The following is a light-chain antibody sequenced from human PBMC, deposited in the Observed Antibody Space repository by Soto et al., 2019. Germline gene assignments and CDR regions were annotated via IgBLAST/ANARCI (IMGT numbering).Light chain of an antibody. CDR1: SGDVGGYNY. CDR2: EVS. CDR3: TSYTSSSSLYV. Sequence: QSVLTQPASVSGSPGQSITISCTGTSGDVGGYNYVSWYQQHPGKAPKLLIYEVSNRPSGVSNRFSGSKSGNTASLTISGLQAEDEADYYCTSYTSSSSLYVFGTGTKATV. V-gene: IGLV2-14*01. J-gene: IGLJ1*01.